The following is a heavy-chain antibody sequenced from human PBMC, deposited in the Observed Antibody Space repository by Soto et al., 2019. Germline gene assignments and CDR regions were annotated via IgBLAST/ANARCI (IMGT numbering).Heavy chain of an antibody. Sequence: QVQLVQSGAEVKKTGSSVKVSCKASGGIFSTYAISWLRQAPGQGLEWMGGIIPIFGTPNYAQRFQGRVTITADESTSTAYMELSRLRSEDTAVYYCARDRDEYCSGNYYNRIDFWGQGTLVTVSS. CDR2: IIPIFGTP. CDR1: GGIFSTYA. V-gene: IGHV1-69*01. J-gene: IGHJ4*02. D-gene: IGHD3-10*01. CDR3: ARDRDEYCSGNYYNRIDF.